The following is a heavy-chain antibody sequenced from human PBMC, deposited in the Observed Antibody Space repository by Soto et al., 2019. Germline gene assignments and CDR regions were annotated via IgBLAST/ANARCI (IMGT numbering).Heavy chain of an antibody. J-gene: IGHJ5*02. CDR1: GGTFNSYS. D-gene: IGHD1-1*01. CDR3: TTSGRQSANWFEH. V-gene: IGHV1-69*05. CDR2: IIPMYGRP. Sequence: QVQLVQSGAEVKKPGSSVKVSCKASGGTFNSYSIDWVRQAPGQGFEWMGGIIPMYGRPNYAQRFKGRVTFSTNKFTNTVYKEVNRLAHEDTAMYYCTTSGRQSANWFEHWGHVSLVTVYS.